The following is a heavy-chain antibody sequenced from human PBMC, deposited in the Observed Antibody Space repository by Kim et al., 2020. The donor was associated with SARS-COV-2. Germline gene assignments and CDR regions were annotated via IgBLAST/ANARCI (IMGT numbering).Heavy chain of an antibody. D-gene: IGHD3-10*01. CDR3: ARGSYYYGSGSYFDY. CDR1: GFTFSSYD. Sequence: GGSLRLSCAASGFTFSSYDMHWVRQATGKGLEWVSAIGTAGDTYYPGSVKGRFTISRENAKNSLYLQMNSLRAGDTAVYYCARGSYYYGSGSYFDYWGQGTLVTVSS. CDR2: IGTAGDT. J-gene: IGHJ4*02. V-gene: IGHV3-13*04.